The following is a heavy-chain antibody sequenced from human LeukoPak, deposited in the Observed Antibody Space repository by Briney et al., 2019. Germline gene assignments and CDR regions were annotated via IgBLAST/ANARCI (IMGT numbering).Heavy chain of an antibody. J-gene: IGHJ4*02. V-gene: IGHV3-30*18. Sequence: GGSVRLSCEASGFTFSSYGMHWVRQAPGKGLEWVAVISYDGSNKYYADSVKGRFTISRDNSKNTLYLQMNSLRAEDTAVYYCAKAEEEYYDSSGYSDYWGQGTLVTVSS. CDR3: AKAEEEYYDSSGYSDY. CDR2: ISYDGSNK. D-gene: IGHD3-22*01. CDR1: GFTFSSYG.